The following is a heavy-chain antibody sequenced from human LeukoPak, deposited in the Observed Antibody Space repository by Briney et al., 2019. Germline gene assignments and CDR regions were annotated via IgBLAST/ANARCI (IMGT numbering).Heavy chain of an antibody. D-gene: IGHD3-10*01. Sequence: GGSLRLSCAASGFTFTSYGMHWVRQAPGKGLEWVAVISYDGTEKYYADSVKGRFTISRDNFKSTLYLQMNSLRPEDTAVYYCAKNRGSGSPFYFDYWGQGTLVTVSS. J-gene: IGHJ4*02. CDR3: AKNRGSGSPFYFDY. CDR1: GFTFTSYG. CDR2: ISYDGTEK. V-gene: IGHV3-30*18.